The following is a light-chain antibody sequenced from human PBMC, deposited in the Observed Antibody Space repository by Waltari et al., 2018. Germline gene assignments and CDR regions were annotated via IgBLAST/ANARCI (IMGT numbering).Light chain of an antibody. CDR2: GAS. Sequence: IMLTQSPGTLSLSPGERATLSCRASQSISRYLAWYQQKPGQAPRHLIYGASTRATSIPDRFSGSGSGTNFSLTISGLEPEDSAVYYCRHHFRLPATFGQGTKVEIK. J-gene: IGKJ1*01. CDR1: QSISRY. CDR3: RHHFRLPAT. V-gene: IGKV3-20*01.